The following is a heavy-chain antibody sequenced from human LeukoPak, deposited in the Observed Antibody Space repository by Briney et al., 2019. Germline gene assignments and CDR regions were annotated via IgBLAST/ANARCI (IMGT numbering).Heavy chain of an antibody. CDR2: ISGSGGST. Sequence: GGSLRLSCAASGLTFSSYAISWVRQAPGKGLEWVSAISGSGGSTYYADSVKGRFTISRDNSKNTLYLQMNSLRAEDTAVYYCAKGTSVVVPAAIATWGQGTLVTVSS. V-gene: IGHV3-23*01. J-gene: IGHJ5*02. D-gene: IGHD2-2*01. CDR1: GLTFSSYA. CDR3: AKGTSVVVPAAIAT.